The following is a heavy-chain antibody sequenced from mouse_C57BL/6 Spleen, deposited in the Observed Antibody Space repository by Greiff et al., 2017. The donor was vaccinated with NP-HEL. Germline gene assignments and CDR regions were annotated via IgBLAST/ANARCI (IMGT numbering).Heavy chain of an antibody. Sequence: EVQVVESGGGLVKPGGSLKLSCAASGFTFSSYAMSWVRQTPEKRLEWVATISDGGSYTYYPDNVKGRFTISRDNAKNNLYLQMSHLKSEDTAMYYCARAVTTYWYFDVWGTGTTVTVSS. CDR1: GFTFSSYA. J-gene: IGHJ1*03. CDR3: ARAVTTYWYFDV. CDR2: ISDGGSYT. V-gene: IGHV5-4*01. D-gene: IGHD2-12*01.